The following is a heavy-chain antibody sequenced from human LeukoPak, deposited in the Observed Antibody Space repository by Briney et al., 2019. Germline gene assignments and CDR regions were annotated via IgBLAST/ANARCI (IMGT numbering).Heavy chain of an antibody. V-gene: IGHV3-23*01. D-gene: IGHD2-8*02. CDR2: ISGTGGST. J-gene: IGHJ3*02. CDR3: ARGVLVHAFDI. CDR1: GFSFSTYA. Sequence: GGSLRLSCAASGFSFSTYAMNWVRQAPGKGLEWVSAISGTGGSTYYADSVKGRFTISRDNSKNTLYLQMNSLRAEDTAVYYCARGVLVHAFDIWGQGTMVTVSS.